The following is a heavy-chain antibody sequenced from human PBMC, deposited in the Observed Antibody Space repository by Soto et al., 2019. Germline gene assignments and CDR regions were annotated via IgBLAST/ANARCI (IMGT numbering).Heavy chain of an antibody. J-gene: IGHJ4*02. CDR3: AKAFYGDYVTSCNFDY. Sequence: QVQLVESGGGVVQPGRSLRLSCAASGFTFSSYGMHWVRQAPGKGLEWVAVISYDGSNKYYADSVKGRFTISRDNSKNTLYLQMNILRAEDTAVYYCAKAFYGDYVTSCNFDYWGQGTLVTVSS. V-gene: IGHV3-30*18. CDR2: ISYDGSNK. CDR1: GFTFSSYG. D-gene: IGHD4-17*01.